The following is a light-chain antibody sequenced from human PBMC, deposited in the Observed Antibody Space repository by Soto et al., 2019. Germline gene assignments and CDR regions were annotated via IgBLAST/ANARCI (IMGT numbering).Light chain of an antibody. Sequence: VLTQSPGTLSLSPGERATLSCRASQTLSSRHLAWYQQKPGQAPRLLIYGSSSRATDIPDRFSGSGSGTDFTLTISTLEPEDFAIYYCQQYGYSRTFGQGTRWIS. CDR1: QTLSSRH. J-gene: IGKJ1*01. V-gene: IGKV3-20*01. CDR3: QQYGYSRT. CDR2: GSS.